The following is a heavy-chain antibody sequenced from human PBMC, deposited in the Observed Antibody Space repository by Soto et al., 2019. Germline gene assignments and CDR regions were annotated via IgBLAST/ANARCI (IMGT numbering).Heavy chain of an antibody. J-gene: IGHJ4*02. D-gene: IGHD3-3*01. CDR3: ARSEGRFLKWFHFDY. CDR1: GFSFSSYW. Sequence: PGGSLRLSCAASGFSFSSYWMHSVRQAPGKGLVWVSHINSDGSSTNYADSVKGRFTISRDNAKNTLYQQMNSLRVEDTAVYCCARSEGRFLKWFHFDYWGQGILVTVSS. CDR2: INSDGSST. V-gene: IGHV3-74*01.